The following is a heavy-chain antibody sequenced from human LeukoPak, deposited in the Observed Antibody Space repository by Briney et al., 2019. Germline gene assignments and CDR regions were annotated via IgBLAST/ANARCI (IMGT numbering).Heavy chain of an antibody. J-gene: IGHJ2*01. Sequence: GESLKISCKVSGYSFTTYWIGWVRQMPGKGLEWMGIIYPGDSDTRYSPSFQGQVTIPADKSIRTAYLQWNSLKASDTAMYYCARFLGSHWYFDLWGRGTQVTVSS. D-gene: IGHD3-10*01. CDR2: IYPGDSDT. V-gene: IGHV5-51*01. CDR1: GYSFTTYW. CDR3: ARFLGSHWYFDL.